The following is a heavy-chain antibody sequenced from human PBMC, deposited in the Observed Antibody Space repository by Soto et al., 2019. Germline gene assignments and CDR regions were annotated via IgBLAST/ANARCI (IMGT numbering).Heavy chain of an antibody. D-gene: IGHD1-26*01. J-gene: IGHJ5*02. CDR1: GYTFTSYY. CDR3: ARGYSGSYYILNWFDP. Sequence: GASVKVSCKASGYTFTSYYMHWVRQAPRQGLEWMGIINPSGGSTSYAQKFQGRVTMTRDTSTSTVYMELSSLRSEDTAVYYCARGYSGSYYILNWFDPWGQGTLVTVSS. CDR2: INPSGGST. V-gene: IGHV1-46*01.